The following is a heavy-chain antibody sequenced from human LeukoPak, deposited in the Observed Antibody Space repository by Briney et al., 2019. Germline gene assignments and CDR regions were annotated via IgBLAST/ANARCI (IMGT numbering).Heavy chain of an antibody. CDR3: ARSRSYPTGYFQH. Sequence: SETLSLTCAVYGGSFSGYYWSWIRQPPGKGLEWIGEINHSGSTNYNPSLKSRVTISVDTSKNQFSLKLSSVTAADTAVYYCARSRSYPTGYFQHWGQGTLVTVSS. J-gene: IGHJ1*01. CDR2: INHSGST. V-gene: IGHV4-34*01. D-gene: IGHD1-26*01. CDR1: GGSFSGYY.